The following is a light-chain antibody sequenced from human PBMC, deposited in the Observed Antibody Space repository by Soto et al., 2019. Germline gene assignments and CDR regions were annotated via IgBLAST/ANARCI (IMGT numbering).Light chain of an antibody. V-gene: IGLV6-57*04. CDR1: SGRITSNY. CDR2: EDN. J-gene: IGLJ2*01. Sequence: QSPSVSESPGKTVTISCTRSSGRITSNYVQWYQQRPGSAPSTVIYEDNLRPSEVPDRFSGSVDGSSNSASLTISGLKTEDEADYYCQSYDNTNVVFGGGTKLTVL. CDR3: QSYDNTNVV.